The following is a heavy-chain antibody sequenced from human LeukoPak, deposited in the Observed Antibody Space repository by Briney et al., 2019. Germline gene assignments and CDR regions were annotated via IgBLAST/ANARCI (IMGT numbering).Heavy chain of an antibody. CDR3: ARRRMVRGANYYYYYYMDV. D-gene: IGHD3-10*01. J-gene: IGHJ6*03. V-gene: IGHV4-4*02. CDR1: GGSISSSNW. Sequence: ASETLSLTCAVSGGSISSSNWWSWIRQPPGKGLEWIGEIYHSGSTNYNPSLKSRVTMSVDTSKKQFSLKLSSVTAADTAVYYCARRRMVRGANYYYYYYMDVWGKGTTVTVSS. CDR2: IYHSGST.